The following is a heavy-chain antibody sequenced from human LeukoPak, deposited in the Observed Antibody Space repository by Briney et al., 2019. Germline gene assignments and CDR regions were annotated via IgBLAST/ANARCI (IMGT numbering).Heavy chain of an antibody. Sequence: GGSLRLSCAASGFTVSTYAMTWVRQAPGKGLEWVSGISTSGDRTYYADSVKGRFTISRDNSKNTLYLQMNSLRAEDTAEYYCARSAVGTSCCTAVDYWGQGTLVTVSS. CDR2: ISTSGDRT. J-gene: IGHJ4*02. CDR3: ARSAVGTSCCTAVDY. CDR1: GFTVSTYA. V-gene: IGHV3-23*01. D-gene: IGHD1-26*01.